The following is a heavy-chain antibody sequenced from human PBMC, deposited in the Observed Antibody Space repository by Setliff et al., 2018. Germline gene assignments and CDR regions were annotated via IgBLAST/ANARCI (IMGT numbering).Heavy chain of an antibody. CDR1: GFTVSSNH. J-gene: IGHJ4*02. Sequence: GGSLRLSCAASGFTVSSNHMSWVRQAPGKGLEWVSVIHSGGSTCYADSVKGRFTISRDNSKNTLYLQMNSLRAEDTAVYYCAKDSSYSMIVVVIPFDYWGQGTLVTVSS. D-gene: IGHD3-22*01. CDR2: IHSGGST. CDR3: AKDSSYSMIVVVIPFDY. V-gene: IGHV3-53*01.